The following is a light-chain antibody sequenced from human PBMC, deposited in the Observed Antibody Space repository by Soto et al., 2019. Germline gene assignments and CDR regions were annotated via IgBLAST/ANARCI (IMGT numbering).Light chain of an antibody. J-gene: IGKJ1*01. V-gene: IGKV3-20*01. CDR2: GTS. CDR3: QQYGSSSWT. Sequence: EIVLTQSPGTLSLSPGERATLSCRAIRSVGGTYLAWYQQKPGRAPRLLIYGTSSRATAIPDRFSGSGSGTDFTLTISRLEPEDFAVYYCQQYGSSSWTFGQGTKVEIK. CDR1: RSVGGTY.